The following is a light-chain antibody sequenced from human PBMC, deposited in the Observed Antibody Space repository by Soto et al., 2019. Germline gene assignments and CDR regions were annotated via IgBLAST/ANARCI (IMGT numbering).Light chain of an antibody. V-gene: IGKV2-28*01. CDR2: LGY. CDR1: RSLLKANGYTY. CDR3: MQTLESRT. Sequence: DSVMTQSPLSLTVTPGEPASISCRSSRSLLKANGYTYLHWFLQKPGQSPQLLIYLGYNRAPGVPDRFSGTGSGTDFTLKISRVEAEDVGVYYCMQTLESRTFGQGTKVDIK. J-gene: IGKJ1*01.